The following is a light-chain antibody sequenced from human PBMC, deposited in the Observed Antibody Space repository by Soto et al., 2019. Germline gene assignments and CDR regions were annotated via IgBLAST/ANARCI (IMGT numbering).Light chain of an antibody. CDR1: SSNIGANYD. J-gene: IGLJ1*01. V-gene: IGLV1-40*01. CDR3: QSYDTTLSVRYV. CDR2: SNN. Sequence: QSVLTQPPSVSGAPGQRGTISCTGSSSNIGANYDVHWYQQRPGTAPKLLIFSNNNRPSGVPDRFSGSKSGTSASLAITGLQAEDEGDYYCQSYDTTLSVRYVFGTGTKVTVL.